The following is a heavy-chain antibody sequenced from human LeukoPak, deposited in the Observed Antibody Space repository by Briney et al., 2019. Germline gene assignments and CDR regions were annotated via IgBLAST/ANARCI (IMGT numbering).Heavy chain of an antibody. D-gene: IGHD6-19*01. J-gene: IGHJ4*02. CDR3: ARDRGSGWYQEYYFDY. V-gene: IGHV4-59*12. CDR1: GGSISSYY. CDR2: IYYSGST. Sequence: PSETLSLTCTVSGGSISSYYWSWIRQPPGKGLEWIGYIYYSGSTNYNPSLKSRVTMSVDTSKNQFSLKLSSVTAADTAVYYCARDRGSGWYQEYYFDYWGQGTLVTVSS.